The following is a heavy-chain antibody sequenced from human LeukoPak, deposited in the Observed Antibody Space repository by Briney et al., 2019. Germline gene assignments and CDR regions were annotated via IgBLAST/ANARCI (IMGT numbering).Heavy chain of an antibody. CDR3: AKVDTHFDWLPPRF. D-gene: IGHD3-9*01. CDR1: SFTFSTYG. Sequence: SLIISFTTSSFTFSTYGMHHDRQAPGKGLERVAVISYDGSNKYYADSVKGRFTISRDNSKNTLYLQMNSLRAEDTAVYYCAKVDTHFDWLPPRFWGQGTLVTVSS. CDR2: ISYDGSNK. J-gene: IGHJ4*02. V-gene: IGHV3-30*18.